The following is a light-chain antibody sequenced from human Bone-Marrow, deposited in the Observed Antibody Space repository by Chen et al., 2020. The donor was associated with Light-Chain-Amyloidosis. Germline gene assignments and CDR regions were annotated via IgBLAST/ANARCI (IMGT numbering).Light chain of an antibody. V-gene: IGKV3-20*01. J-gene: IGKJ1*01. CDR2: GAS. CDR1: QSVDSSY. CDR3: QQYGSSPQT. Sequence: EIVLTQSPGTVSLSPGERVTLSCRASQSVDSSYLGWYQQRPGQAPRLLIYGASSRTTAIPGRLSGSGSGTDFTVTISRLEPEDFAVYYGQQYGSSPQTFGQGTKVEIK.